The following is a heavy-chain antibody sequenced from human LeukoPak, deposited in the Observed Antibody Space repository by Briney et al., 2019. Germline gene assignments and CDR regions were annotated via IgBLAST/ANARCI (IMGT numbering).Heavy chain of an antibody. CDR1: GGSSSGYY. V-gene: IGHV4-34*01. CDR3: ARGWYSSYFDY. D-gene: IGHD6-19*01. J-gene: IGHJ4*02. Sequence: KPSETLSLTCAVYGGSSSGYYWSWIRQPPGKGLEWIGEINHSGSTNYNPSLKSRVTISVDTSKNHFSLKLSSVTAADTAVYYCARGWYSSYFDYWGQGTLVTVSS. CDR2: INHSGST.